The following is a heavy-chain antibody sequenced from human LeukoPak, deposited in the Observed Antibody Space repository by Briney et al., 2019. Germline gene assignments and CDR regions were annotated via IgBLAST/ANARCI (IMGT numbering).Heavy chain of an antibody. CDR1: GFTFSGYW. J-gene: IGHJ4*02. CDR2: IKQDGNEK. Sequence: GGSLRLSCAASGFTFSGYWMTWVRQAPGKGLEWVANIKQDGNEKYYVDSVKGRFTISRDSAKNSLSLQMNSLRAEDTALYYCARASPYFDYWGQGTLVTVSS. CDR3: ARASPYFDY. D-gene: IGHD6-6*01. V-gene: IGHV3-7*01.